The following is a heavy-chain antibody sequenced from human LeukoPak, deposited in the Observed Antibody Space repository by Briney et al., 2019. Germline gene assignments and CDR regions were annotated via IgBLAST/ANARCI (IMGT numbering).Heavy chain of an antibody. Sequence: PSETLSLTCTVSGGSISSHYWSWIRQPAGKGLEWIGRIYTSGSTNYNPSLKSRVTMSVDTSKNQFSLKLSSVTAADTAVYYCARDAVGGAPDYFDYWGQGTLVTVSS. CDR2: IYTSGST. CDR1: GGSISSHY. D-gene: IGHD3-16*01. J-gene: IGHJ4*02. V-gene: IGHV4-4*07. CDR3: ARDAVGGAPDYFDY.